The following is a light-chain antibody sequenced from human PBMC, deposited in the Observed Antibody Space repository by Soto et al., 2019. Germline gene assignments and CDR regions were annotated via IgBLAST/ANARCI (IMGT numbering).Light chain of an antibody. CDR1: SSDVGSYNL. J-gene: IGLJ1*01. V-gene: IGLV2-23*01. CDR3: CSSAGTNTFV. Sequence: ALTQPASVSGSPGQSITISCTGTSSDVGSYNLVSWYQQHPGKAPKLMIYEGNKRPSGVSNRFSGSKSANTASLTISGLQTEDEADYYCCSSAGTNTFVFGTGTKPTV. CDR2: EGN.